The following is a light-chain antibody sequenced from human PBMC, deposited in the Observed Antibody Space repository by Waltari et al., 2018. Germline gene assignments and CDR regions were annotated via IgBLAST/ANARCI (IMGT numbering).Light chain of an antibody. CDR1: QSVLYTSNNKNY. CDR2: WAS. V-gene: IGKV4-1*01. CDR3: QQYFSFPLT. J-gene: IGKJ3*01. Sequence: DIVMTQSPDSLPVSLGERATINCKSSQSVLYTSNNKNYLAWYQQKPGQPPKLLIYWASTRESGVPDRFSGGGSGTDFTLTINSLQAEDVAVYYCQQYFSFPLTFG.